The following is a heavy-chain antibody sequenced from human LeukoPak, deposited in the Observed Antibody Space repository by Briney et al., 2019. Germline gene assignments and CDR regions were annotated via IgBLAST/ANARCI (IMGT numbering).Heavy chain of an antibody. Sequence: PGGSLRRSCAVSGFTFSDHYMDWVRQAPGKGLEWVGRSRNKANSYSTDYAASVIGRFTISRDDSKNSLDLQMNSLKIEDTAMYYCTRVGDYSSSWNYWGQGTLVTVSS. CDR3: TRVGDYSSSWNY. CDR2: SRNKANSYST. V-gene: IGHV3-72*01. D-gene: IGHD3-22*01. CDR1: GFTFSDHY. J-gene: IGHJ4*02.